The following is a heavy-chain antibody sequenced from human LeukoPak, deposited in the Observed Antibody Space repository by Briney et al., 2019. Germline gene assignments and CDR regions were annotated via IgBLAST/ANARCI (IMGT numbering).Heavy chain of an antibody. J-gene: IGHJ5*02. CDR2: ISGSGGST. CDR3: AKGPHTASSYNWFDP. D-gene: IGHD5-18*01. Sequence: QPGGSLRLSCAASGFTFSIYATSWVRQAPGKGLEWVSVISGSGGSTYYADSVKGRFTISRDNSQNTLYLQMNSLRAEDTAVYYCAKGPHTASSYNWFDPWGRGTLVTVSS. V-gene: IGHV3-23*01. CDR1: GFTFSIYA.